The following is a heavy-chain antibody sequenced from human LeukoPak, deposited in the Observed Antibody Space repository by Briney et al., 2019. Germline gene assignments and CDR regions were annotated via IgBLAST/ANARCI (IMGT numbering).Heavy chain of an antibody. Sequence: KPSETLSLTCTVSGGSISSYYWSWIRQPPGKGLEWIGYIYYSGSTNYNPSLKSRATISVDTSTNQFSLKLSSVTAADTAVYYCARAYSSSLAWAYWGQGTLVTVSS. CDR2: IYYSGST. J-gene: IGHJ4*02. CDR1: GGSISSYY. CDR3: ARAYSSSLAWAY. D-gene: IGHD6-13*01. V-gene: IGHV4-59*08.